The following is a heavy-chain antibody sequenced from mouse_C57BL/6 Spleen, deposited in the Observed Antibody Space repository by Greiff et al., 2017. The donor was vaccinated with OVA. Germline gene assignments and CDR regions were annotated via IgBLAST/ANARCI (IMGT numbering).Heavy chain of an antibody. J-gene: IGHJ1*03. CDR1: GYTFTSYW. V-gene: IGHV1-50*01. Sequence: VQLQQPGAELVKPGASVKLSCKASGYTFTSYWMQWVKQRPGQGLEWIGEIDPSDSYTNYNQKFKGKATLTVDTSSSTAYMQLSSLTSEDSAVYYCARKRWDWYFDVWGTGTTVTVSS. CDR3: ARKRWDWYFDV. CDR2: IDPSDSYT. D-gene: IGHD1-1*02.